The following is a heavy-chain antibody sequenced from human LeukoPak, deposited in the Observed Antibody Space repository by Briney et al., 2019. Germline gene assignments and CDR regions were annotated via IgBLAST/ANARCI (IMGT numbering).Heavy chain of an antibody. Sequence: GGSLRLSCAASGFTFSSYAMHWVRQAPGKGLEWVAVISYDGSNKYYADSVKGRFTIPRDNSKNTLYLQMNSLRAEDTAVYYCARGIAVAGTGYFDYWGQGTLVTVSS. V-gene: IGHV3-30-3*01. J-gene: IGHJ4*02. CDR2: ISYDGSNK. CDR3: ARGIAVAGTGYFDY. CDR1: GFTFSSYA. D-gene: IGHD6-19*01.